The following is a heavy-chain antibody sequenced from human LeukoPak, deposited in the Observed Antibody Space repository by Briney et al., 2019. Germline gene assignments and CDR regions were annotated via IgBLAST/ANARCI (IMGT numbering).Heavy chain of an antibody. CDR3: ARGTFGGVIVTALDY. Sequence: GRSLRLSCAASGFTFSSYGMHWVRQAPGKGLEWVAVIWYDGSNKYYADSVKGRFTISRDNSKNTLYLQMNSLRAEDTAVYYCARGTFGGVIVTALDYWGQGTPVTVSS. J-gene: IGHJ4*02. V-gene: IGHV3-33*01. CDR2: IWYDGSNK. D-gene: IGHD3-16*02. CDR1: GFTFSSYG.